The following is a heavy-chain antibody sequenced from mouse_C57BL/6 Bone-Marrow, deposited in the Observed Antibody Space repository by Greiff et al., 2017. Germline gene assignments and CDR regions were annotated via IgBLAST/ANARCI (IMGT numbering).Heavy chain of an antibody. CDR1: GYTFTDYA. CDR3: ARKYDGYYPPWFAY. Sequence: QVQLQQSGPELVRPGVSVKISCKGSGYTFTDYAMHWVKQSHAKSLEWIGVISTYYGDASYNQKFKDKATMTVAKSSSTAYMELARLTSEDSAVYYCARKYDGYYPPWFAYWGQGTLVTVSA. D-gene: IGHD2-3*01. J-gene: IGHJ3*01. V-gene: IGHV1-67*01. CDR2: ISTYYGDA.